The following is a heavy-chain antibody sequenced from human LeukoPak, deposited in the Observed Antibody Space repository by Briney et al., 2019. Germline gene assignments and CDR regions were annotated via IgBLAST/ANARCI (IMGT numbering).Heavy chain of an antibody. CDR1: GFTFSSYA. CDR3: AKSISSSWYEPIDY. J-gene: IGHJ4*02. V-gene: IGHV3-23*01. Sequence: SGGSLRLSCAASGFTFSSYAMSWVRKAPGKGLEWVSAISGSGGSTYYADSVKGRFTISRDNSKDTLYLQMNSLRAEDTAVYYCAKSISSSWYEPIDYWGQGILVTVSS. CDR2: ISGSGGST. D-gene: IGHD6-13*01.